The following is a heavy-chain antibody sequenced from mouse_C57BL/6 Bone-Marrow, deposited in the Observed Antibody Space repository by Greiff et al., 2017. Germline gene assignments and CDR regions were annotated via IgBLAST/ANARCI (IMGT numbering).Heavy chain of an antibody. V-gene: IGHV1-19*01. D-gene: IGHD2-1*01. CDR3: AKVYYGYYYAMDY. CDR1: GYTFTDYY. Sequence: EVKLQESGPVLVKPGASVKMSCKASGYTFTDYYMNWVKQSHGKSLEWIGVINPYNGGTSYNQKFKGKATLTVDKSSSTAYMELNSLTSEDSAVYYCAKVYYGYYYAMDYWGQGTSVTVSS. CDR2: INPYNGGT. J-gene: IGHJ4*01.